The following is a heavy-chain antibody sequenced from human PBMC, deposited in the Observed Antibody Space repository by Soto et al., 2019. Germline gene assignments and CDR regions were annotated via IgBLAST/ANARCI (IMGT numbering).Heavy chain of an antibody. J-gene: IGHJ4*02. D-gene: IGHD1-1*01. CDR2: INPSGGST. CDR1: GYTFTSYY. V-gene: IGHV1-46*01. Sequence: ASVKVSCKASGYTFTSYYMHWVRQAPGQGLEWMGIINPSGGSTSYAQKFQGRVTMTRDTSTSTVYMELSSLRSEDTAVYYCARRAETNGWNGFGADKYYFDFWGQGTLVTVSS. CDR3: ARRAETNGWNGFGADKYYFDF.